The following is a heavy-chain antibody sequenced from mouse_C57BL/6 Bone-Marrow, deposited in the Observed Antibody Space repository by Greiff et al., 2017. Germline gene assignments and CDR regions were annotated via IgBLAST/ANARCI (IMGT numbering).Heavy chain of an antibody. Sequence: EVQLQQSGAELVRPGASVKLSCTASGFNITDDYMHWVKQRPEQGLEWIGWIDPENGDTEYASKFQGKATITADTSSNTAYLQLSSRTSEDTAVYYCTTGDYSNYVLCDYWGQGTTLTVSS. CDR1: GFNITDDY. J-gene: IGHJ2*01. V-gene: IGHV14-4*01. D-gene: IGHD2-5*01. CDR2: IDPENGDT. CDR3: TTGDYSNYVLCDY.